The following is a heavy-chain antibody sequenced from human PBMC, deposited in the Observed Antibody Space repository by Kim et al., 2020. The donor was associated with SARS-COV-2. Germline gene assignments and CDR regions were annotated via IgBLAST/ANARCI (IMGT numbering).Heavy chain of an antibody. CDR3: ASFVLGYCSSTSCYEVIG. CDR1: GFTFSSYS. D-gene: IGHD2-2*01. CDR2: ISSSSSYI. Sequence: GGSLRLSCAASGFTFSSYSMNWVRQAPGKGLEWVSSISSSSSYIYYADSVKGRFTISRDNAKNSLYLQMNSLRAEDTAVYYCASFVLGYCSSTSCYEVIGWGQGTLVTVSS. V-gene: IGHV3-21*01. J-gene: IGHJ4*02.